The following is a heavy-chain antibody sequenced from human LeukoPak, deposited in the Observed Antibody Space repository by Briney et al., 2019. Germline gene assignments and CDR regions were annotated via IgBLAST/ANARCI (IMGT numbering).Heavy chain of an antibody. CDR3: ARGGYCSSTSCRGDWYFDL. CDR1: GGTFSSYA. J-gene: IGHJ2*01. CDR2: IIPIFGTA. Sequence: SVKVSCKASGGTFSSYAISWVRQAPGQGLEWMGGIIPIFGTANYAQKFQGRVTITADESTSTAYMELSSLRSEDTAVYYCARGGYCSSTSCRGDWYFDLWGRGTLVTVSS. V-gene: IGHV1-69*13. D-gene: IGHD2-2*01.